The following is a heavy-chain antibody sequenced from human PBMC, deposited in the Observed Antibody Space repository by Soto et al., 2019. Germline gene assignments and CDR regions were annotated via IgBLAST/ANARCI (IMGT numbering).Heavy chain of an antibody. D-gene: IGHD1-26*01. Sequence: GGSLRLSCAASGFTFSSYSMNWVRQAPGKGLEWVSYISSSSSTIYYADSVKGRFTISRDNAKNSLYLQMNSLRDEDTAVYYCASIFSGAVGATTFDYWGQGTLVTVSS. CDR2: ISSSSSTI. CDR1: GFTFSSYS. J-gene: IGHJ4*02. CDR3: ASIFSGAVGATTFDY. V-gene: IGHV3-48*02.